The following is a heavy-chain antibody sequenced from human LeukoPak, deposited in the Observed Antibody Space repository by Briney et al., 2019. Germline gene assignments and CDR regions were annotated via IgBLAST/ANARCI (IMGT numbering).Heavy chain of an antibody. J-gene: IGHJ4*02. CDR1: GGSISGGGYY. Sequence: SETLSLTCTVSGGSISGGGYYWSWIRQHPGKGLEWIGYIYYSGSTYYNPSLKSRVTISVDTSKNQFSLRLSSVTAADTAVYYCARVPYGGNSGVIDYWGQGTLVTVSS. CDR2: IYYSGST. V-gene: IGHV4-31*03. CDR3: ARVPYGGNSGVIDY. D-gene: IGHD4-23*01.